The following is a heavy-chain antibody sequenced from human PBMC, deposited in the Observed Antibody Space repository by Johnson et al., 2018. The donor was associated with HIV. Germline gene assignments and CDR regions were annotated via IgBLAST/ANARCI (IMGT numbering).Heavy chain of an antibody. V-gene: IGHV3-9*01. CDR1: GFSFDDYA. J-gene: IGHJ3*02. D-gene: IGHD1-26*01. CDR3: ARVRVGAFDI. Sequence: VQLVESGGGLVQPGGSLRLSCATSGFSFDDYAMHWVRQGPGKGLGWVAGIGSNGLTIGYVDSVKGRFTISRDNSKNMLFLQINSLRVEDTAVYYCARVRVGAFDIWGQGTMVTVSS. CDR2: IGSNGLTI.